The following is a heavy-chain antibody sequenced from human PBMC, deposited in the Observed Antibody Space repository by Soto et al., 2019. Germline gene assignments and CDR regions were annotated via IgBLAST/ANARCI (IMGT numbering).Heavy chain of an antibody. D-gene: IGHD6-19*01. CDR3: ARVSVAGTLHYYYYGMDV. CDR2: ISSSSSYI. Sequence: EVQLVESGGGLVKPGGSLRLSCAASGFTFSSYSMNWVRQAPGKGLEWVSSISSSSSYIYYADSVKGRFTISRDNAKNSLYLQMNSLRAEDTAVYYCARVSVAGTLHYYYYGMDVWGQGTTVTVSS. J-gene: IGHJ6*02. V-gene: IGHV3-21*01. CDR1: GFTFSSYS.